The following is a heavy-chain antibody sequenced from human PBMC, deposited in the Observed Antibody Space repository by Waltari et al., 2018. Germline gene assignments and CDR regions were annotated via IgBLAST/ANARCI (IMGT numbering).Heavy chain of an antibody. CDR3: ARVGSSSWYDYFQH. D-gene: IGHD6-13*01. J-gene: IGHJ1*01. V-gene: IGHV3-53*01. CDR2: IYSGGST. Sequence: EVQLVESGGGLIQPGGSLRLSCAASGFTVSSNYMSWVRQAPGKGLGWVSVIYSGGSTYYADSVKGRFTISRDNSKNTLYLQMNSLRSEDTAVYYCARVGSSSWYDYFQHWGQGTLVTVSS. CDR1: GFTVSSNY.